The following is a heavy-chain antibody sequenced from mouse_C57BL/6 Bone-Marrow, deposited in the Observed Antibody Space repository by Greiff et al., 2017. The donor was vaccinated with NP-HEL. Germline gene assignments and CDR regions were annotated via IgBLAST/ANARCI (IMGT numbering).Heavy chain of an antibody. V-gene: IGHV1-69*01. CDR1: GYTFTSYW. CDR3: ARYDGSSYGAFAY. Sequence: VQLQQPGAELVMPGASVKLSCKASGYTFTSYWMHWVKQRPGQGLEWIGEIDPSDSYTKYNQKLKGKSTLTVDKSSSTAYMQLSSLTSEDSAVYYCARYDGSSYGAFAYWGQGTLVTVSA. J-gene: IGHJ3*01. D-gene: IGHD1-1*01. CDR2: IDPSDSYT.